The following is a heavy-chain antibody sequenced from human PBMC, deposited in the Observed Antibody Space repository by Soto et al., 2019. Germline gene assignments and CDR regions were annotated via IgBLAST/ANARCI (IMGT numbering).Heavy chain of an antibody. V-gene: IGHV3-23*01. CDR1: GFTFSNFA. Sequence: QLLESGGGFVQPGGSLRLSCVASGFTFSNFAMAWVRQAPGEGLEWVSAISGSGDDTFYADSMKGRFTISRDNSKDTLYLQINSLRAEDTAVYYCANPIPKTGTTSGFWAQGTLVTVSS. D-gene: IGHD1-1*01. J-gene: IGHJ4*02. CDR3: ANPIPKTGTTSGF. CDR2: ISGSGDDT.